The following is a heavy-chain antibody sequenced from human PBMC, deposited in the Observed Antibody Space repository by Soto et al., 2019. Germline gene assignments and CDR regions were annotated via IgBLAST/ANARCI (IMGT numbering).Heavy chain of an antibody. CDR3: ARDLAYCGGDCYPPWFDP. D-gene: IGHD2-21*02. CDR1: GGTFSSYA. V-gene: IGHV1-69*12. J-gene: IGHJ5*02. CDR2: IIPIFGTA. Sequence: QVQLVQSGAEVKKPGSSVKVSCKASGGTFSSYAISWVRQAPGQGLEWMGGIIPIFGTANYAQKFQGRVTITADESTSTAYMELSSLISEDTAVYYCARDLAYCGGDCYPPWFDPWGQGTLVTVSS.